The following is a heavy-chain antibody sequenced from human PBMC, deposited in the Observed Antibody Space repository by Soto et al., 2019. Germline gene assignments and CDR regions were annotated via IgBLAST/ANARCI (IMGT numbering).Heavy chain of an antibody. J-gene: IGHJ4*02. CDR3: AREDVHCSGGSCYFSGTPTPYFDY. CDR1: GGSISSGGYY. Sequence: SETLSLTCTVSGGSISSGGYYWSWIRQHPGKGLEWIGYIYYSGSTYYNPSLKSRVTISVDTSKNQFSLKLSSVTAADTAVYYCAREDVHCSGGSCYFSGTPTPYFDYWGQGTLVTVSS. D-gene: IGHD2-15*01. V-gene: IGHV4-31*03. CDR2: IYYSGST.